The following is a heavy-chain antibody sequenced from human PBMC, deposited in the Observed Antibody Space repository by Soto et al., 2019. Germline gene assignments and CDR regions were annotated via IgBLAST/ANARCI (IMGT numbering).Heavy chain of an antibody. CDR1: GGSISSGGYY. V-gene: IGHV4-31*03. CDR2: IYYSGST. D-gene: IGHD3-22*01. Sequence: SLTCTVSGGSISSGGYYWSWIRQHPGKGLEWIGYIYYSGSTYYNPSLKSRVTISVDTSKNQFSLKLSSVTAADTAVYYCARSDYYDNKWNYWGQGTLVTVSS. J-gene: IGHJ4*02. CDR3: ARSDYYDNKWNY.